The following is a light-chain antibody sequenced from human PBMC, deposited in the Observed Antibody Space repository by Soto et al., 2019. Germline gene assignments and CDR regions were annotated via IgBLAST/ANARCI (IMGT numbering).Light chain of an antibody. Sequence: QSVVTQEPSLTVSPRPTVTLTCGSSTGAVTSGHYPYWFHQKPGQAPRTLIYDTTNKHSWTPARFSGSLLGGKAALTLSGAQAEDEAEYYCFFSYSGADGVFGGGTQLTV. V-gene: IGLV7-46*01. CDR1: TGAVTSGHY. J-gene: IGLJ7*01. CDR2: DTT. CDR3: FFSYSGADGV.